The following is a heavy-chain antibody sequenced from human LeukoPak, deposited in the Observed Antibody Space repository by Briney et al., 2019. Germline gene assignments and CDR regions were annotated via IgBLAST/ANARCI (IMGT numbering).Heavy chain of an antibody. J-gene: IGHJ4*02. CDR1: GGSTNTYC. V-gene: IGHV4-4*07. D-gene: IGHD5-12*01. CDR3: ARDRSGYSEYYFDY. Sequence: SETLSLTCTVSGGSTNTYCWSWIRQPAEKGLEWIVRIYPSGSTYYNPSLKSRVTISIDKSKNQCSLRLTSVTAADTAVYYCARDRSGYSEYYFDYWGQGSLVTVSS. CDR2: IYPSGST.